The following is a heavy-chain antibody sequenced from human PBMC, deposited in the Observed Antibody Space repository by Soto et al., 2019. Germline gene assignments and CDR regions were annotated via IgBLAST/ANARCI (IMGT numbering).Heavy chain of an antibody. D-gene: IGHD6-19*01. V-gene: IGHV1-2*04. CDR2: INPNSGGT. Sequence: QVQLVQSGAEVKKPGASVKVSCKASGYTFTGYYMHWVRQAPGQGLEWMGWINPNSGGTNYAQKCRGWVTMTRDTSISTDYMELSRLRSDDTAVYYCARGFIAVAGLADNWFDPWGQGTLVTVSS. J-gene: IGHJ5*02. CDR3: ARGFIAVAGLADNWFDP. CDR1: GYTFTGYY.